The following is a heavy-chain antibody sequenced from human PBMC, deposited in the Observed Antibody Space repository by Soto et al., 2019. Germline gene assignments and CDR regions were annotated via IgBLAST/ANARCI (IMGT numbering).Heavy chain of an antibody. CDR1: GFILNNYA. D-gene: IGHD7-27*01. CDR2: IGGTDGDSDGVP. CDR3: VKRGRNWGAFDF. J-gene: IGHJ3*01. V-gene: IGHV3-23*01. Sequence: VQLLESGGDLVQPGGSLRLSCVASGFILNNYAMSWVRQAPGKGLEWVSTIGGTDGDSDGVPWYEDSVKGRFTISRDSPANTLFLHMDNLSAEDSALYYCVKRGRNWGAFDFWGQGTTVVASS.